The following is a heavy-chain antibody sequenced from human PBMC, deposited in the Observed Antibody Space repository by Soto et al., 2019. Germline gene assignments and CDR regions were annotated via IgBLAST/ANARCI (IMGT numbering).Heavy chain of an antibody. V-gene: IGHV3-74*01. CDR3: ARRKEYDSSGYYHEFDY. CDR2: INSDGSST. D-gene: IGHD3-22*01. CDR1: GFTFSSYW. J-gene: IGHJ4*02. Sequence: PGGSLRLSCAASGFTFSSYWMHWVRQAPGKGLVWVSRINSDGSSTSYADSVKGRFTISRDNAKNTLYLQMNSLRAEDTAVYYCARRKEYDSSGYYHEFDYWGQGTLVTVSS.